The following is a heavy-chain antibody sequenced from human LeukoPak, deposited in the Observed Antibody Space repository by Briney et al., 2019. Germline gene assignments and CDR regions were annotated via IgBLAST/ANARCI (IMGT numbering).Heavy chain of an antibody. Sequence: PSETLSLTCTVSGYSISSGYYWGWIRQPPGKGLEWIGSIYHSGSTNYNPSLKSRVTISVDTSKNQFSLKLSSVTAADTAVYYCAHGSGNGLDYWGQGTLVTVSS. J-gene: IGHJ4*02. CDR1: GYSISSGYY. D-gene: IGHD3-10*01. CDR2: IYHSGST. CDR3: AHGSGNGLDY. V-gene: IGHV4-38-2*02.